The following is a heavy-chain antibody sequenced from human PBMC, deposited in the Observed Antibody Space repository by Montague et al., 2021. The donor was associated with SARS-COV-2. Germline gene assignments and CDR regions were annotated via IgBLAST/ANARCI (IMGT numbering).Heavy chain of an antibody. D-gene: IGHD5-24*01. CDR1: GASFSGDY. J-gene: IGHJ3*01. V-gene: IGHV4-34*01. Sequence: SETLSLTCAVYGASFSGDYWSWIRQSQGKGLEWIGEITHTGTISYNPSLESRVAISEDTSNNQFSLKMKSVTAADTAIYYCARGRHGLPSRFPLPVGVAFDLWGQGTTVTVSS. CDR2: ITHTGTI. CDR3: ARGRHGLPSRFPLPVGVAFDL.